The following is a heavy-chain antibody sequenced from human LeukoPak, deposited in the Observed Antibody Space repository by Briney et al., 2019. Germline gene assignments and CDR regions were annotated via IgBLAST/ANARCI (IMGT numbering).Heavy chain of an antibody. CDR3: ARGDIVVVVAASYYYYYYMDV. Sequence: ASVKVSCKASGYTFTSYAMNWVRQAPGQGLEWMGWINTNTGNPTYAQGFTGRFVFSLDTSVSTAYLQISSLKAEDTAVYYCARGDIVVVVAASYYYYYYMDVWGKGTTVTVSS. CDR2: INTNTGNP. D-gene: IGHD2-15*01. J-gene: IGHJ6*03. V-gene: IGHV7-4-1*02. CDR1: GYTFTSYA.